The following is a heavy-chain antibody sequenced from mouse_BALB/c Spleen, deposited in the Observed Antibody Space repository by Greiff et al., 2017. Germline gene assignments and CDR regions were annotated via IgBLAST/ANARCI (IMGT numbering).Heavy chain of an antibody. CDR2: ILPGSGST. J-gene: IGHJ3*01. V-gene: IGHV1-9*01. D-gene: IGHD2-14*01. Sequence: VNLVESGAELMKPGASVKISCKATGYTFSSYWIEWVKQRPGHGLEWIGEILPGSGSTNYNEKFKGKATFTADTSSNTAYMQLSSLTSEDSAVYYCARLSYYRYDFAYWGQGTLVTVSA. CDR1: GYTFSSYW. CDR3: ARLSYYRYDFAY.